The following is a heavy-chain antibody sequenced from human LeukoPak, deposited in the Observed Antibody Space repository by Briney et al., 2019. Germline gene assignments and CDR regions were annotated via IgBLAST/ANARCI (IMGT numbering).Heavy chain of an antibody. J-gene: IGHJ4*02. CDR2: INPSGGST. CDR3: ARDRRTGSSGKGMAY. Sequence: VASVKVSCKASGYTFTSYYMHWVRQAPGQGLEWMGIINPSGGSTSYAQKFQGRVTMTRDTSTSTVYMELSSLRSEDTAVYYCARDRRTGSSGKGMAYWGQGTLVTVPS. CDR1: GYTFTSYY. V-gene: IGHV1-46*01. D-gene: IGHD6-6*01.